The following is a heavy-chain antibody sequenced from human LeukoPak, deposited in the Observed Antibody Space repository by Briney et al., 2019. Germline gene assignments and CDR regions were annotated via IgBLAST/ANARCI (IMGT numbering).Heavy chain of an antibody. Sequence: GGSLRLSCAASGFTFSSYGMHWVRQAPGKVLEWVAVISYDGSNKYYADSVKGRFTISRDNSKNTLYLQMNSLRAEDTAVYYCAKDQGAVTFDYWGQGTLVTVSS. CDR1: GFTFSSYG. V-gene: IGHV3-30*18. J-gene: IGHJ4*02. CDR2: ISYDGSNK. CDR3: AKDQGAVTFDY. D-gene: IGHD4-11*01.